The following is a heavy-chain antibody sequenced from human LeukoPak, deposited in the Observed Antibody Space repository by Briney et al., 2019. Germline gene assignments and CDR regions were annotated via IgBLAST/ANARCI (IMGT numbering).Heavy chain of an antibody. CDR3: ARDRDYGDYIFDY. CDR1: GYTFTGYY. Sequence: ASVKVSCKASGYTFTGYYMHWVRQAPGQGLEWMGWINPNSGGTNYAQKFQGRVTMARDTSISTAYMELSRLRSDDTAVYYCARDRDYGDYIFDYWGQGTLVTVSS. D-gene: IGHD4-17*01. CDR2: INPNSGGT. J-gene: IGHJ4*02. V-gene: IGHV1-2*02.